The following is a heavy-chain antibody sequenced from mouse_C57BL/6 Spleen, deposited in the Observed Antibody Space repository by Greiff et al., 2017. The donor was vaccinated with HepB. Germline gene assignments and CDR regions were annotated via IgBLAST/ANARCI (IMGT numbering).Heavy chain of an antibody. CDR3: ARSAYGSSYGLAMDY. Sequence: VKLQESGAELVRPGASVKLSCKASGYTFTDYYINWVKQRPGQGLEWIARIYPGSGNTYYNEKFKGKATLTAEKSSSTAYMQLSSLTSEDSAVYFCARSAYGSSYGLAMDYWGQGTSVTVSS. CDR2: IYPGSGNT. D-gene: IGHD1-1*01. CDR1: GYTFTDYY. V-gene: IGHV1-76*01. J-gene: IGHJ4*01.